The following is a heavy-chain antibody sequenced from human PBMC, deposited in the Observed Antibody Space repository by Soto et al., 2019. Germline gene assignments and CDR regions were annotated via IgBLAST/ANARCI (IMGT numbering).Heavy chain of an antibody. D-gene: IGHD3-9*01. V-gene: IGHV1-69*06. CDR3: ARCGRYFDWLFCP. CDR2: IIPILGTT. CDR1: GDTFSNHA. J-gene: IGHJ5*02. Sequence: QVHLVQSGAAVKKTGSSVRVSCKASGDTFSNHAISWVRQDPGQGLEWMGGIIPILGTTNNAQKFQGRVTFTADKSTSTAYSELSSLISDDTALHYCARCGRYFDWLFCPWGQGTLVIVSS.